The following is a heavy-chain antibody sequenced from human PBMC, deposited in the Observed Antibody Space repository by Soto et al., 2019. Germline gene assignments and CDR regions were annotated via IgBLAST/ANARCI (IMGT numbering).Heavy chain of an antibody. CDR2: INPSGGST. Sequence: QVQLVQSGAEVKKPGASVKVSCKASGYTFTSYYMHWVRQAPGQGLEWMGIINPSGGSTSYAQKFQGRVTMTRDTSTSTVDMELSSLRSEDTAVYYCATHDSSAPRGDAFDIWGQGTMVTVSS. CDR3: ATHDSSAPRGDAFDI. CDR1: GYTFTSYY. J-gene: IGHJ3*02. V-gene: IGHV1-46*01. D-gene: IGHD3-22*01.